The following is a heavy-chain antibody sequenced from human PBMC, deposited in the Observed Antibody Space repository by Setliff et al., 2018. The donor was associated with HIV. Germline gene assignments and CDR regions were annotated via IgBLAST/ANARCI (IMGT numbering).Heavy chain of an antibody. D-gene: IGHD5-12*01. Sequence: LRLSCAASGFTFSNYDMHWVRQAPGKGLEWVAVISYDGSNKYYTDSVKGRFTISRDNSKNTLYLQMKSLRAEDTAVYYCAKEGEWQRSRGYMDVWGKGTTVTVSS. CDR1: GFTFSNYD. CDR3: AKEGEWQRSRGYMDV. V-gene: IGHV3-30*18. CDR2: ISYDGSNK. J-gene: IGHJ6*03.